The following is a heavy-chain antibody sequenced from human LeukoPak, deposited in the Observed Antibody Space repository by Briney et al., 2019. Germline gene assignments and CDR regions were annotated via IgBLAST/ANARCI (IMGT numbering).Heavy chain of an antibody. CDR1: GFTFNNYA. V-gene: IGHV3-23*01. Sequence: PGGSLRLSCAASGFTFNNYAMSWVRQAPGKGLEWVSAISDNGGDTKYADSVKGRFTISRDNAKNSLYLRMNSLRAEDTAVYYCARINGELGVFDYWGQGTLVTVSS. CDR3: ARINGELGVFDY. J-gene: IGHJ4*02. D-gene: IGHD1-26*01. CDR2: ISDNGGDT.